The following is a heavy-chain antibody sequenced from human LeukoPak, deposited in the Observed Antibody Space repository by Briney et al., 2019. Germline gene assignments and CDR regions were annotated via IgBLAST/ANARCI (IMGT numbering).Heavy chain of an antibody. D-gene: IGHD1-26*01. J-gene: IGHJ3*02. Sequence: GGSLRLSCAASGFTFSSYEMNWVRQAPGKGLEWVSYISSSGSTIYYADSVKGRFTISRDNAKNSLYLQMNSLRAEDTAVYYCAKDSSVGELDAFDIWGQGTMVTVSS. CDR3: AKDSSVGELDAFDI. CDR1: GFTFSSYE. CDR2: ISSSGSTI. V-gene: IGHV3-48*03.